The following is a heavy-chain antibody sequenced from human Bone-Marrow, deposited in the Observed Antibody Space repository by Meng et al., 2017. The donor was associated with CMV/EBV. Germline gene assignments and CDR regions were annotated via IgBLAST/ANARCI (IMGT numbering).Heavy chain of an antibody. Sequence: GGSLRLSCAASGFTFNNAWMSWVRQAPGKGLEWVGRIKSKIDGGTTNYAAPVKGRFTISRDDSENTRYLQMGSLKTEDTGAYYCDKERNDRGYWGQETPDTVSS. D-gene: IGHD3-9*01. V-gene: IGHV3-15*01. CDR2: IKSKIDGGTT. CDR3: DKERNDRGY. CDR1: GFTFNNAW. J-gene: IGHJ4*02.